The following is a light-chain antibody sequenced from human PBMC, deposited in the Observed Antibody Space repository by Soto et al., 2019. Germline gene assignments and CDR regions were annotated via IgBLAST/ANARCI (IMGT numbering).Light chain of an antibody. Sequence: PPSGSGSPGQAGTISCNGTSSDVGGYNYVSWYQQHPGKAPKVMIYDVSKRPSGVPDRFSGSKSGNTASLTISGLQAEDEADYYCCPHAGSLQVFGTGTEVPVL. CDR3: CPHAGSLQV. CDR2: DVS. V-gene: IGLV2-11*01. CDR1: SSDVGGYNY. J-gene: IGLJ1*01.